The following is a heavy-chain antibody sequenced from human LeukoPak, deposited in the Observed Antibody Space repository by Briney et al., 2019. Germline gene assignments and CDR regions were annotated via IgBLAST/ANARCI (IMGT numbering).Heavy chain of an antibody. Sequence: AGGSLRLSCAASGFSLSSYAMTWVRQAPGKGLEWVSVISGSGGSTYYADSVKGRFTTSRNNSKNTLYLQMNSLRAEDTAVYYCAKALRAYCGGDCIRDYWGQGTLVTVSS. CDR3: AKALRAYCGGDCIRDY. V-gene: IGHV3-23*01. CDR2: ISGSGGST. J-gene: IGHJ4*02. CDR1: GFSLSSYA. D-gene: IGHD2-21*02.